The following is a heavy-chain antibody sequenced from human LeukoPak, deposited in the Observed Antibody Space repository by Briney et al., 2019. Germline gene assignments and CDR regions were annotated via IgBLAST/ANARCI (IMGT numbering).Heavy chain of an antibody. D-gene: IGHD5-18*01. CDR3: ARDSTGYGYEEWY. J-gene: IGHJ4*02. V-gene: IGHV3-23*01. Sequence: PGGSLRLSCAASGFSFSSHGMSWVRQAPGKGLEWVSGIIGGAGGTYYADSVKGRFTISRDNAKNSVYLQMNSLRAEDTAMYYCARDSTGYGYEEWYWGQGTLVTVSS. CDR2: IIGGAGGT. CDR1: GFSFSSHG.